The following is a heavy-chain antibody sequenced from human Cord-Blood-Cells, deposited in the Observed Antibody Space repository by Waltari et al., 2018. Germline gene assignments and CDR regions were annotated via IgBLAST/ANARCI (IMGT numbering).Heavy chain of an antibody. CDR3: ARSSRDAVDI. V-gene: IGHV1-46*01. Sequence: QVQLVQSGAEVKKPGASVKVSCKASGYTFTSYYMHWVRQAPGQGLEWMGISNPSGVSTSYAQKIQGRVTMTRDTSTSTVYMELSSLRSEDTAVYSCARSSRDAVDIWGQGTMVTVSS. CDR2: SNPSGVST. CDR1: GYTFTSYY. J-gene: IGHJ3*02.